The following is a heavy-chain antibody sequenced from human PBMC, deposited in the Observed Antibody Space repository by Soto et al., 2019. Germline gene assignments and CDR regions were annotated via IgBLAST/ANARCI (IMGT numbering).Heavy chain of an antibody. D-gene: IGHD5-12*01. J-gene: IGHJ4*02. Sequence: QVQLVESGGGVVQPGRSLRLSCAASGFIFNGYGLHWVRQAPGKGLEWVAMISYDGSSKYYADSVKGRFTISRDNSENTMCMQMNSLRPEDTAVYYCTREENGYKYYFDYWGQGTLVTVSS. CDR2: ISYDGSSK. CDR3: TREENGYKYYFDY. CDR1: GFIFNGYG. V-gene: IGHV3-30-3*01.